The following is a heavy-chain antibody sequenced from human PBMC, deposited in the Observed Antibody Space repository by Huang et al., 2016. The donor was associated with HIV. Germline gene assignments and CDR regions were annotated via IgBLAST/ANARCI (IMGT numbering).Heavy chain of an antibody. Sequence: EVQLVQSGAEVKKPGDSLKISCKGSGYSFTSYWIAWVRQMPGKGLEWMGIIYPVDSDTLYSPSFQGQVTISADKSINTAYLQWSSLKASDTAIYYCARHVDFDYWGQGTLVTVSS. CDR2: IYPVDSDT. J-gene: IGHJ4*02. D-gene: IGHD2-15*01. V-gene: IGHV5-51*01. CDR3: ARHVDFDY. CDR1: GYSFTSYW.